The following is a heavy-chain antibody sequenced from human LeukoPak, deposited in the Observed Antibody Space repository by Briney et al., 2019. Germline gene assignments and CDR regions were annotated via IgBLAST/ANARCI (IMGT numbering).Heavy chain of an antibody. CDR2: IHYSGAT. J-gene: IGHJ4*02. CDR1: RGSISSDY. V-gene: IGHV4-59*08. CDR3: ATLRGSSSAVFDY. Sequence: SETLSLTCTVSRGSISSDYWGWIRQHPGKGLEWIGYIHYSGATNYSPSLNSRVTISVDTSKNQFSLNLRSVTAADTAVYYCATLRGSSSAVFDYWGQGTLVTVSS. D-gene: IGHD2-2*01.